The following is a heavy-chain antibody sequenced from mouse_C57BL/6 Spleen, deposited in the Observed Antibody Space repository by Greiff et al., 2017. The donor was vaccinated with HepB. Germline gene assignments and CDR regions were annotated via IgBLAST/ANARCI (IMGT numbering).Heavy chain of an antibody. D-gene: IGHD2-3*01. CDR1: GYAFSSSW. CDR2: IYPGDGDT. J-gene: IGHJ1*03. V-gene: IGHV1-82*01. CDR3: ARGDGYPYFGV. Sequence: QVQLQQSGPELVKPGASVKISCKASGYAFSSSWMNWVKQRPGKGLEWIGGIYPGDGDTNYNGKFKGKATLTADKSSSTAYMQLSSLTSKDSAVYFCARGDGYPYFGVWGTGATVTVAT.